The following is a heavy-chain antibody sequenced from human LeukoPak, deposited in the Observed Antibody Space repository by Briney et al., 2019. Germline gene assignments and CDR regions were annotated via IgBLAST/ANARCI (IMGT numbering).Heavy chain of an antibody. CDR3: ARRGSGWYVDY. D-gene: IGHD6-19*01. CDR1: GYSFTTYW. V-gene: IGHV5-51*01. CDR2: SYTGDSDT. J-gene: IGHJ4*02. Sequence: ASVKVSCKGSGYSFTTYWIGWVRQMPGTGLELMGISYTGDSDTRYSRSFQNHGTISADNSFSTAYLLWSSLKGSATAMYYCARRGSGWYVDYWGQGTLVTVSS.